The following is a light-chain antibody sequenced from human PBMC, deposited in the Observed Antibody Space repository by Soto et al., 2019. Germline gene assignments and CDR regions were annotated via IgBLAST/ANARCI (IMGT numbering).Light chain of an antibody. V-gene: IGLV2-14*01. J-gene: IGLJ3*02. Sequence: QSALTQPASVSGSPGQSITLSCTGTSSDVGGYNSVSWYQQHPDKAPKLMIYDVSNRPSGVSNRFSGSKSGNTASLTISGLQAEDEADYYCSSKTSSTTVVFGGGTKVTVL. CDR1: SSDVGGYNS. CDR2: DVS. CDR3: SSKTSSTTVV.